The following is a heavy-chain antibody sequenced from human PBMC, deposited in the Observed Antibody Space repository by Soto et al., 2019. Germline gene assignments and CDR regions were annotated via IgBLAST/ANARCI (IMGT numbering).Heavy chain of an antibody. Sequence: GGSLRRSCAACGFTLSNYDMHWVRQAPGKGLEWVSAIGRAGDTHYPGSVKGRFTISRENAKNSLYLQMNSLKTEDTAVYYCTTLTPPKRITMIVVVNYWGQGTLVTVSS. CDR2: IGRAGDT. J-gene: IGHJ4*02. CDR3: TTLTPPKRITMIVVVNY. D-gene: IGHD3-22*01. V-gene: IGHV3-13*01. CDR1: GFTLSNYD.